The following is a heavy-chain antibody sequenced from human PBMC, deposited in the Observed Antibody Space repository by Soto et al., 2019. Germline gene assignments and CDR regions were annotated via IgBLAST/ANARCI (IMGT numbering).Heavy chain of an antibody. V-gene: IGHV3-21*01. J-gene: IGHJ5*02. D-gene: IGHD3-22*01. Sequence: LSCAASGFAFSTYGLNWVRQAPGKGLEWLSSIIESGHYIYYADSVKGRFTISRDNAKNSLFLQMNSLRGADTTGYYCARSGLALPYSASHWFDPWGHGTLVPVSS. CDR3: ARSGLALPYSASHWFDP. CDR2: IIESGHYI. CDR1: GFAFSTYG.